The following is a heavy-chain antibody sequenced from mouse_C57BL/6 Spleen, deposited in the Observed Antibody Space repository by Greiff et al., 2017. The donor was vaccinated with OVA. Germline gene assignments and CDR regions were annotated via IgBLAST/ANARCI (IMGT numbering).Heavy chain of an antibody. D-gene: IGHD2-10*02. Sequence: EVQLVESGGGLVQPKGSLKLSCAASGFSFNTYAMNWVRQAPGKGLEWVARIRSKSNNYATYYADSVKDRFTISRDDSESMLYLQMNNLKTEDTAMYYCVRQGYGFYYFDYWGQGTTLTVSS. CDR3: VRQGYGFYYFDY. J-gene: IGHJ2*01. CDR1: GFSFNTYA. CDR2: IRSKSNNYAT. V-gene: IGHV10-1*01.